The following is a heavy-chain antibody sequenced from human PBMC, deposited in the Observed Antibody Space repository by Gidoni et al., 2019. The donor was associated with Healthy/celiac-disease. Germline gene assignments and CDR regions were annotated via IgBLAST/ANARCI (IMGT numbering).Heavy chain of an antibody. CDR3: ARYSYYGSGTLLGAFDI. CDR1: GGSISSGDYY. Sequence: QVQLQESGPGLVKPSQTLSPPCTVPGGSISSGDYYWSWIRQPPGKGLEWIGYIYYSGSTYYNPSLKSRVTISVDTSKNQFSLKLSSVTAADTAVYYCARYSYYGSGTLLGAFDIWGQGTMVTVSS. CDR2: IYYSGST. J-gene: IGHJ3*02. V-gene: IGHV4-30-4*01. D-gene: IGHD3-10*01.